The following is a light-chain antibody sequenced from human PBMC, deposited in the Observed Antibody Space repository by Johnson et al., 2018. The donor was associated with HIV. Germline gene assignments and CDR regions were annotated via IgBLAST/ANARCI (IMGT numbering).Light chain of an antibody. CDR1: SSNIGNNY. V-gene: IGLV1-51*01. J-gene: IGLJ1*01. CDR2: DNN. CDR3: GTWDSRLNVYL. Sequence: SVLTQPPSVSAAPGQKVTISCSGSSSNIGNNYVSWYQQLPGTAPKLLIYDNNKRPSGIPDRFSGSKSGTSATLGITGLQTGDEADYYCGTWDSRLNVYLFGPGTKVTVL.